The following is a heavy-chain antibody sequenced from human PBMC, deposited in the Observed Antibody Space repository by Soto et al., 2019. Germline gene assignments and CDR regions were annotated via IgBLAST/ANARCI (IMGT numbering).Heavy chain of an antibody. Sequence: QVQLQESGPGLVKPSGTLSLTCAVSGGSISSSNWWSWVRQPPGKGLEWIGEIYHSGNTNYNPSLKRRVTMAVYKSMNQFSLKLSAVTAADTAVYYCARRWGEGRVDYWGQGTLVTVSS. CDR3: ARRWGEGRVDY. CDR2: IYHSGNT. D-gene: IGHD3-10*01. CDR1: GGSISSSNW. V-gene: IGHV4-4*02. J-gene: IGHJ4*02.